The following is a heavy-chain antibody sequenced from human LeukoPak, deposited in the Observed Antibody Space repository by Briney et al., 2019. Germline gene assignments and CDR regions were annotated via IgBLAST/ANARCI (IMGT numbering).Heavy chain of an antibody. D-gene: IGHD5-12*01. J-gene: IGHJ4*02. CDR2: IWYDGSNK. V-gene: IGHV3-33*06. CDR1: GFTFSSYG. Sequence: GGSLRLSCAASGFTFSSYGMHWVRQAPGKGLEWVAVIWYDGSNKYYADSVKGRFTISRDNSKNTLYLQMNSLRAEDTAVYYCAKDLDDYRVSCYFDYWGQGTLVTVSS. CDR3: AKDLDDYRVSCYFDY.